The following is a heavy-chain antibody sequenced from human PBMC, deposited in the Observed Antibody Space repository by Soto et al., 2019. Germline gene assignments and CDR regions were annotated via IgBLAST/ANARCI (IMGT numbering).Heavy chain of an antibody. Sequence: EVQLLESGGKLVQPGGSLTLSCAASGFTFSTYAMAWVRQAPGKGLEWVSGVSASGLNTDYADHVKGRFYISRDNSKNTLPLHMNSLRAEDTALYYCATDRPRRTSGYFFAYWGQGTPVTVSS. J-gene: IGHJ4*02. CDR3: ATDRPRRTSGYFFAY. CDR1: GFTFSTYA. CDR2: VSASGLNT. D-gene: IGHD1-1*01. V-gene: IGHV3-23*01.